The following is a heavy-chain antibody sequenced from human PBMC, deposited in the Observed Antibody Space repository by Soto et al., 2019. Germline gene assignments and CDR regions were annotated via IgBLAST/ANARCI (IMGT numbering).Heavy chain of an antibody. CDR2: IRSRSNGYAR. D-gene: IGHD5-12*01. CDR1: GFTLSGSV. CDR3: TSPGYSNYDSDY. V-gene: IGHV3-73*02. J-gene: IGHJ4*02. Sequence: EVQLVESGGGLVQPGGSLKLSCAASGFTLSGSVIYWVRQASGKGLEWVGRIRSRSNGYARAYAASVRGRFTISRDDSKNTAYLQMDRLKTEDKVVYYCTSPGYSNYDSDYWGQGTLVTVSS.